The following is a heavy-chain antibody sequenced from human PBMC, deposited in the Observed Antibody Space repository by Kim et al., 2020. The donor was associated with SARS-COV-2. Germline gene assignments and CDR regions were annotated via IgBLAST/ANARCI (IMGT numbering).Heavy chain of an antibody. Sequence: GGSLRLSCAASGFTFSSYAMSWVRQAPGKGLEWVSAISGSGGSTYYADSVKGRFTISRDNSKNTLYLQMNSLRAEDTAVYYCAKVKARGYEGYYFDYWGQGTLVTVSS. V-gene: IGHV3-23*01. CDR2: ISGSGGST. D-gene: IGHD5-12*01. CDR1: GFTFSSYA. J-gene: IGHJ4*02. CDR3: AKVKARGYEGYYFDY.